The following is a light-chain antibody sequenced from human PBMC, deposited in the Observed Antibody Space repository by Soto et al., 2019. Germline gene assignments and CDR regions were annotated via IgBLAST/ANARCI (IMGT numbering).Light chain of an antibody. Sequence: SALTQPASVSDSPGQSITISCTGTSSDVGGYNHVSWYQQHPGKAPKLMIYDVTNRPSGVSNRFSGSKSGSTASLIIYGLQAEDEADYYCASYTRSTTYVCAYGTKLTV. J-gene: IGLJ1*01. CDR1: SSDVGGYNH. CDR3: ASYTRSTTYV. CDR2: DVT. V-gene: IGLV2-14*01.